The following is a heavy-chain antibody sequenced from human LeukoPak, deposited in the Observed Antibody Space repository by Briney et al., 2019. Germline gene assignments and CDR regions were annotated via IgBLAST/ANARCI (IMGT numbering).Heavy chain of an antibody. CDR3: ARALGYCSGGSCPNWGYYLDY. J-gene: IGHJ4*02. D-gene: IGHD2-15*01. Sequence: SETLSLTCTVSGGSISSYYWSWIRQPPGKGLEWIGCIYYSGSTNYNPSLKSRVTISVDTSKNQFSLKLSSVTAADTAVYYCARALGYCSGGSCPNWGYYLDYWGQGTLVTVSS. CDR1: GGSISSYY. V-gene: IGHV4-59*01. CDR2: IYYSGST.